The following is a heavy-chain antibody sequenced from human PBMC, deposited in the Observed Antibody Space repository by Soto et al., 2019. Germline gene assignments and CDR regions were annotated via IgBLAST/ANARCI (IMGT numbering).Heavy chain of an antibody. CDR2: ISAFKGDT. CDR1: GYTFTSYG. J-gene: IGHJ4*02. V-gene: IGHV1-18*04. Sequence: QVQLVQSGSEVKKPGASVNVSCKAFGYTFTSYGFSWVRQVPGQGLEWLGWISAFKGDTQYAQTMKGRLTVTTDTSTTTVHMQLRSLTPADTAVYYCTREAGWQRMVPYDWGQGTLVSVS. D-gene: IGHD6-25*01. CDR3: TREAGWQRMVPYD.